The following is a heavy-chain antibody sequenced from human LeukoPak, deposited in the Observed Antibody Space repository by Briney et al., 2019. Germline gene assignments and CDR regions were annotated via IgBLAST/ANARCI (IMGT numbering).Heavy chain of an antibody. V-gene: IGHV4-59*12. Sequence: NPSETLSLTCTVSGGSISSYYWSWIRQPPGKGLEWIGYIYYSGSTYYNPSLKSRLTISVDTSKNQFSLKLSSVTAADTAVYYCARGVVSLTPYYFDYWGQGTLVTVSS. CDR2: IYYSGST. J-gene: IGHJ4*02. D-gene: IGHD2-15*01. CDR1: GGSISSYY. CDR3: ARGVVSLTPYYFDY.